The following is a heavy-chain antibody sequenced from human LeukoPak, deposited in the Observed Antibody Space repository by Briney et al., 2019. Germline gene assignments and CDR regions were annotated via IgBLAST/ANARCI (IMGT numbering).Heavy chain of an antibody. CDR2: IIPILGIA. J-gene: IGHJ5*02. CDR3: ARDPRTSQRITMVRGAPSWFDP. CDR1: GGTFSSYA. D-gene: IGHD3-10*01. Sequence: GASVKVSCKVSGGTFSSYAISWVRQAPGQGLEWMGRIIPILGIANYAQKFQGRVTITADKSTSTAYMELSSLRSEDTAVYYCARDPRTSQRITMVRGAPSWFDPWGQGTLVTVSS. V-gene: IGHV1-69*04.